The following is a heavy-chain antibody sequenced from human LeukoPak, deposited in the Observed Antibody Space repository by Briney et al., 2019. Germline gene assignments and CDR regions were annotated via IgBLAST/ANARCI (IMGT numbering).Heavy chain of an antibody. D-gene: IGHD1-26*01. V-gene: IGHV3-23*01. CDR2: ISDTGRLS. Sequence: GGSLRLSCAASGFTFSSSAMSWVRQAPGKGLEWVAAISDTGRLSYCADSVNGRFTISRDNSKNTLSLQMNSLRAADTAVYYCAKDSRISGSFSGFDSWGRGTLVTVSS. CDR3: AKDSRISGSFSGFDS. CDR1: GFTFSSSA. J-gene: IGHJ5*01.